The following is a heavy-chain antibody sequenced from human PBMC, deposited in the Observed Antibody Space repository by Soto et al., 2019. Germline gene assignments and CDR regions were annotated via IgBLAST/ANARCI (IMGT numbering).Heavy chain of an antibody. D-gene: IGHD3-16*02. CDR2: IYHSGST. CDR3: ARDTIMITFGGVIATYYYYGMEV. CDR1: GGSVSSSNW. Sequence: SETLSLTCAVSGGSVSSSNWWIRVRQPPGKGLEWIWEIYHSGSTNYNPSLKSRVTISVDKSKNQFSLKLSSVTAADTAVYYCARDTIMITFGGVIATYYYYGMEVWGEGTTVTVSS. J-gene: IGHJ6*02. V-gene: IGHV4-4*02.